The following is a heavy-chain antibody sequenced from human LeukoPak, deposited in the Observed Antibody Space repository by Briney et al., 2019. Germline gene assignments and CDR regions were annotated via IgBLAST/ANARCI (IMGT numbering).Heavy chain of an antibody. D-gene: IGHD2-2*01. J-gene: IGHJ5*02. Sequence: SETLSLTCTVSGGSISSHYGSWIRQPPGKGLEWIGYIYYSGSTNYNPSLKSRVTISVDTSKNQFSLKLSSVTAADTAVYYCAREVVPAASWFDPWGQGTLVTVSS. V-gene: IGHV4-59*11. CDR3: AREVVPAASWFDP. CDR1: GGSISSHY. CDR2: IYYSGST.